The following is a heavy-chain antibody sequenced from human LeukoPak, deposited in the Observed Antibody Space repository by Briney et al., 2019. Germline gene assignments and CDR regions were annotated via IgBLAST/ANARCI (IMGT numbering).Heavy chain of an antibody. V-gene: IGHV5-51*01. D-gene: IGHD6-19*01. CDR2: IYPGDSDT. J-gene: IGHJ4*02. CDR1: RYTFTDYW. Sequence: GESLKISCKGSRYTFTDYWIGWVRQMPGKGLEWMGIIYPGDSDTRYSPSFQGQVTISADKSISTAYLQWSSLKASDTGMYYCARTVNEGSGWYHYWGQGTLVTVSS. CDR3: ARTVNEGSGWYHY.